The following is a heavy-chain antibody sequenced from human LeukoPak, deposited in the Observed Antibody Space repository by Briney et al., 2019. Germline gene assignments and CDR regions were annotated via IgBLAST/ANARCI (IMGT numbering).Heavy chain of an antibody. Sequence: GASLRLSCAASGFTFSSYGMHWVRQAPGKGLEWVAVMWYDGSNKCYADSVKSRFTISRDNSKNTLYLQMNSLRAEDTAVYYYARPYYYDSSGYMHYWGQGTLVTVSS. CDR1: GFTFSSYG. CDR2: MWYDGSNK. J-gene: IGHJ4*02. V-gene: IGHV3-33*01. CDR3: ARPYYYDSSGYMHY. D-gene: IGHD3-22*01.